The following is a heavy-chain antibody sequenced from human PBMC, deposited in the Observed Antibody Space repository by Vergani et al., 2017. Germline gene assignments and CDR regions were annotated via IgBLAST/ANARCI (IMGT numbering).Heavy chain of an antibody. CDR2: TRPHEDGA. V-gene: IGHV3-30*02. J-gene: IGHJ4*02. CDR1: GLTLSSYG. CDR3: AKDFAHFLTGLSPFGYFDY. D-gene: IGHD3/OR15-3a*01. Sequence: QVQLVESGGGVVQPGGSMRLSCSASGLTLSSYGVHWVRQAPGRGLESVTFTRPHEDGAFYSASVRGRFTVSRDNSKNTLYLQMNSLRAEDTAVYYCAKDFAHFLTGLSPFGYFDYWGQGILVTVSS.